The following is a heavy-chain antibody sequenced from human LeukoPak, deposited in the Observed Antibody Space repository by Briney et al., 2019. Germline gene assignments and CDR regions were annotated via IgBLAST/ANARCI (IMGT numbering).Heavy chain of an antibody. CDR3: ARGIWSAHKADYYLDH. CDR1: GYTFTSYA. J-gene: IGHJ4*02. D-gene: IGHD3-3*01. Sequence: GASVKVSCKASGYTFTSYAMHWVRQAPGQRPEWMGWINAGNGNTKYSQRFQGRIIITRDKSASTAYMELSSLTSEDTTVYYCARGIWSAHKADYYLDHWGQGTLVTVSS. CDR2: INAGNGNT. V-gene: IGHV1-3*01.